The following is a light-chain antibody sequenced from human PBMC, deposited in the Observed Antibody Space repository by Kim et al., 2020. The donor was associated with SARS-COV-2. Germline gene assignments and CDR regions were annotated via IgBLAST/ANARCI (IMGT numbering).Light chain of an antibody. Sequence: DIQMTQSTSTLSASVGDRGTITCRASQTISIWLAWYQQKPGRAPSLLIYDASILESGVPSRFSGSGSGTEFTLTISSLQPDDFATYYCQEYKRDSWTFGQGTKVDIK. CDR1: QTISIW. CDR3: QEYKRDSWT. V-gene: IGKV1-5*01. J-gene: IGKJ1*01. CDR2: DAS.